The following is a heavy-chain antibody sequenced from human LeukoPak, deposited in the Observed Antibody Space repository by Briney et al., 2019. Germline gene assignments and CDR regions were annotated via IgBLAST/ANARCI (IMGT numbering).Heavy chain of an antibody. CDR2: IYYSGST. CDR3: ARDNEAGGYYFDY. V-gene: IGHV4-31*03. J-gene: IGHJ4*02. D-gene: IGHD3-16*01. CDR1: GGSISSGGYY. Sequence: SETLSLTCTVSGGSISSGGYYWSWIRQHPGKGLGWIGYIYYSGSTYYNPSLKSRVTISVDTSKNQFSLKLSSVTAADTAVYYCARDNEAGGYYFDYWGQGTLVTVSS.